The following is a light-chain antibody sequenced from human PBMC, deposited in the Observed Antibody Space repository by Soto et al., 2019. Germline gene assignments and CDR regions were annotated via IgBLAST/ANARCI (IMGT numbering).Light chain of an antibody. Sequence: EIVLTQSPATLSLSPGDRAILSCRASQSISSALAWYQQKPGQAPRLLIYDASDRATGIPARFSGSRSGTDFTLTVSSLEPEDFAVYDCQQRSDWLTFGGGTRVEIK. CDR3: QQRSDWLT. CDR1: QSISSA. CDR2: DAS. V-gene: IGKV3-11*01. J-gene: IGKJ4*01.